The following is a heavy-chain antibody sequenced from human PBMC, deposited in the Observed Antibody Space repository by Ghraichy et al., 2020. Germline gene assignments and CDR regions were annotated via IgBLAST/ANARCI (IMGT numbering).Heavy chain of an antibody. V-gene: IGHV3-23*01. Sequence: ESLNISCAASGFTFSSYAMSWVRQAPGKGLEWVSAISGSGGSTYYADSVKGRFTISRDNSKNTLYLQMNSLRAEDTAVYYCAKATWELPPALDYWGQGTLVTVSS. J-gene: IGHJ4*02. D-gene: IGHD1-26*01. CDR2: ISGSGGST. CDR3: AKATWELPPALDY. CDR1: GFTFSSYA.